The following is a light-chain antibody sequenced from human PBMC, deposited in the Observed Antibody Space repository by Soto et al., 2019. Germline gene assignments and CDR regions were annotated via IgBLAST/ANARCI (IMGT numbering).Light chain of an antibody. J-gene: IGLJ1*01. CDR1: SSDVGGYNY. CDR3: SSYTSRSSSTYV. V-gene: IGLV2-14*01. CDR2: DVS. Sequence: QSALTQPASVSGSPGQSITISCTGTSSDVGGYNYVSWYQQHPGKAPKLMIYDVSNLPSGVSNRFSGSKSGNTASLTISWLQAEDEADYYCSSYTSRSSSTYVFGTGTKFTVL.